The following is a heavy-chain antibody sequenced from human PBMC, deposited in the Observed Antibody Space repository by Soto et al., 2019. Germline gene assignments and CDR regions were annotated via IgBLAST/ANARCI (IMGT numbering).Heavy chain of an antibody. CDR3: ARPNTMATYYYYYGLDV. J-gene: IGHJ6*02. Sequence: PGGSLRLSCAASGFTFSSYAMHWVRQAPGKGLEWVAVISYDGSNKYYADSVKGRFTISRDNSKNTLYLQMDSLRAEDTAVYYCARPNTMATYYYYYGLDVWGQGTTVTVSS. CDR1: GFTFSSYA. V-gene: IGHV3-30-3*01. CDR2: ISYDGSNK. D-gene: IGHD5-12*01.